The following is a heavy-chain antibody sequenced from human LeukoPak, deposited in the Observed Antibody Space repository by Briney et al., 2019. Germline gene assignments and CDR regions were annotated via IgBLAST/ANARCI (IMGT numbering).Heavy chain of an antibody. CDR2: ISYDGSNK. Sequence: GGSLRLSCAASGFTFRSYGMHWVRQAPGKGLEWVAVISYDGSNKYYTDSVKGRFTISRDNSKNTLTLQMNSLRTEDTAVYYCAKDPSIEAAAPDYWGQGALVTVST. CDR1: GFTFRSYG. J-gene: IGHJ4*02. V-gene: IGHV3-30*18. CDR3: AKDPSIEAAAPDY. D-gene: IGHD6-13*01.